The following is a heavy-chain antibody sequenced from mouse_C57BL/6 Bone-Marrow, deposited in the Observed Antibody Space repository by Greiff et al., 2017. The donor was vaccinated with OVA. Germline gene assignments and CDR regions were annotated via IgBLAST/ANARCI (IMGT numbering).Heavy chain of an antibody. Sequence: QVQLKESGAELVRPGASVTLSCKASGYTFTDYEMHWVKQTPVHGLEWIGAIDPETGGTAYNQKFKGKAILTADKSSSTAYMELRSLTSEDSAVYYCTRRGSYYSNPDDWGQGTTLTVSS. CDR1: GYTFTDYE. D-gene: IGHD2-5*01. V-gene: IGHV1-15*01. J-gene: IGHJ2*01. CDR3: TRRGSYYSNPDD. CDR2: IDPETGGT.